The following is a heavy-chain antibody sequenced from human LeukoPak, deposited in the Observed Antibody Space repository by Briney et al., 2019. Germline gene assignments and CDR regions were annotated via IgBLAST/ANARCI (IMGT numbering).Heavy chain of an antibody. Sequence: SETLSLTCTVSGGSISSYYWSWIRQPAGKGLEWIGRISTSGSTNYNPSLKSRVTMSVDTSKNQFSLKLSSVTAADTAVYYCARDVGRYTYGYRPTEVYWYFDLWGRGTLVTVSS. J-gene: IGHJ2*01. CDR1: GGSISSYY. CDR2: ISTSGST. D-gene: IGHD5-18*01. CDR3: ARDVGRYTYGYRPTEVYWYFDL. V-gene: IGHV4-4*07.